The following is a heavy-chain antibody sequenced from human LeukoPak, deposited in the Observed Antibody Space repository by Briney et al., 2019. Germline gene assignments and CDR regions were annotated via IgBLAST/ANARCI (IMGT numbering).Heavy chain of an antibody. CDR1: GFTFSTYN. V-gene: IGHV3-21*01. CDR2: ISSTSDTYK. D-gene: IGHD3-3*01. CDR3: ARGTTWSPLDFDY. J-gene: IGHJ4*02. Sequence: GGSLRLSCLASGFTFSTYNMHWVRQAPGKGLEWVSTISSTSDTYKYYANSVRGRFTISRDNAKDSLYLQMIGLRAEDTGIYFCARGTTWSPLDFDYWGQGTQVTVSS.